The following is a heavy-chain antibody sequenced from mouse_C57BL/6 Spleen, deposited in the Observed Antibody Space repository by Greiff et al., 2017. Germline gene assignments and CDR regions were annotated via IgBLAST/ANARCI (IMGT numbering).Heavy chain of an antibody. CDR1: GYAFTSYW. Sequence: VHLVESGAELVKPGASVKLSCKASGYAFTSYWMNWVKQRPGQGLEWIGQIYPGDGDTNYNGKFKGKATLTADKSSSTAYMQLSSLTSEDSAVYYCARKYDTYDMDYWGQGTSVTVSS. CDR2: IYPGDGDT. J-gene: IGHJ4*01. V-gene: IGHV1-80*01. CDR3: ARKYDTYDMDY. D-gene: IGHD2-3*01.